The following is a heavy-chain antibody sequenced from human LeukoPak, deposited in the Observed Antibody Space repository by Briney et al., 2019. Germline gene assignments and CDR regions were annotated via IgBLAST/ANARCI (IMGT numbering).Heavy chain of an antibody. Sequence: ASVKVSCKASGYTFTGYYIHWVRQDPGQGLEWMGWTNPDSGDTNYAQRFQGRATMTRDTSISTAYMEKRRLTSDDTAVYYCARGSYDSSDFEYFQHWGQGTLVTVSS. CDR1: GYTFTGYY. J-gene: IGHJ1*01. D-gene: IGHD3-22*01. V-gene: IGHV1-2*02. CDR2: TNPDSGDT. CDR3: ARGSYDSSDFEYFQH.